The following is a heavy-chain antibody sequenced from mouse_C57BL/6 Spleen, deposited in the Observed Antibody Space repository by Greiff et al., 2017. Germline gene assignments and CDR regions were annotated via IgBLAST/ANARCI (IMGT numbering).Heavy chain of an antibody. J-gene: IGHJ2*01. CDR1: GFTFSSYG. Sequence: EVKLQESGGDLVKPGGSLKLSCAASGFTFSSYGMSWVRQTPDKRLEWVATISSGGSYTYYPDSVKGRFTISRDNAKNTLYLQMSSLKSGDTAMYYCARLGLEAFDYWGQGTTLTVSS. CDR3: ARLGLEAFDY. D-gene: IGHD4-1*01. CDR2: ISSGGSYT. V-gene: IGHV5-6*01.